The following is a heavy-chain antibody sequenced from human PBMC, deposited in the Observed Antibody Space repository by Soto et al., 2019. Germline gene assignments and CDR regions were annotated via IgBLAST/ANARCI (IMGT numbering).Heavy chain of an antibody. CDR3: ARGPSGDKVDY. CDR2: IYHGGTI. J-gene: IGHJ4*02. Sequence: QVQLQESGPGLVKPSQTLSLTCTVSGGSISSGGYFWSWIRQPPDQGLEWMGNIYHGGTIYNNPSLNSRITISVDTSKAQFSLKLSSVTAADTAVYYCARGPSGDKVDYWGQGILVTVSS. V-gene: IGHV4-30-4*01. CDR1: GGSISSGGYF. D-gene: IGHD7-27*01.